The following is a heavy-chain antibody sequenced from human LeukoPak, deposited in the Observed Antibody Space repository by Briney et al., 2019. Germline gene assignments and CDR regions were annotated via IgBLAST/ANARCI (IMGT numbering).Heavy chain of an antibody. V-gene: IGHV1-69*05. CDR2: IIPIFGTA. J-gene: IGHJ4*02. Sequence: GASVKVSCKASGGTFSSYAISWVRQAPGQGLEWMGGIIPIFGTANYAQKFQGRVTITTDESTSTAYMELSSLRSEDTAVYYCARDRGDYDSSGYHNWGQGTLVTVSS. D-gene: IGHD3-22*01. CDR3: ARDRGDYDSSGYHN. CDR1: GGTFSSYA.